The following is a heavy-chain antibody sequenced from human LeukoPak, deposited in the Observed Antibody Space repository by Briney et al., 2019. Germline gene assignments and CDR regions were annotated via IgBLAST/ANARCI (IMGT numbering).Heavy chain of an antibody. V-gene: IGHV3-49*04. D-gene: IGHD1-26*01. CDR2: ITSKAYGATT. J-gene: IGHJ4*02. CDR3: SRHIVGARTYFDY. Sequence: GGSLRLSCTASGLTFGDYAMSWVRQAPGEGLEWVGFITSKAYGATTDYAASVKGRFTISRDDSKSIAYLQMNSLKTEDTAVYYCSRHIVGARTYFDYWGQGALVTVSS. CDR1: GLTFGDYA.